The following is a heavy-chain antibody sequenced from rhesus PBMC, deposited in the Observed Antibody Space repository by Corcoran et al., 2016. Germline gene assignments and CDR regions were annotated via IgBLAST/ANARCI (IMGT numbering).Heavy chain of an antibody. CDR3: ARSDSSWSDYFDY. D-gene: IGHD6-13*01. V-gene: IGHV2S2*01. CDR2: SDWDDDK. CDR1: GFSLSTSGLR. J-gene: IGHJ4*01. Sequence: QVTLKESGPALVKPTQTLTLTCTFSGFSLSTSGLRLSCLRPPPGKALEWLARSDWDDDKYYSTSLRSRLTISKDTSKNQVVLTMTNMDPVDTTTYYCARSDSSWSDYFDYWGQGVLVTVSS.